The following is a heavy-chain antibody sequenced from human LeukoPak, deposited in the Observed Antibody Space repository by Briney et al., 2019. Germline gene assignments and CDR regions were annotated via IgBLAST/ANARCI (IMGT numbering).Heavy chain of an antibody. CDR3: AREGGQLAIFDY. Sequence: GGSLRLSCAASGFTFSSYWMHWVRQAPGKGLVWVSRINTDGSSTSYADSVKGRFTISRDNAKNTLYLQMNSLRAEDTAVYYCAREGGQLAIFDYWGQGTLVTVSS. CDR2: INTDGSST. CDR1: GFTFSSYW. J-gene: IGHJ4*02. D-gene: IGHD6-6*01. V-gene: IGHV3-74*01.